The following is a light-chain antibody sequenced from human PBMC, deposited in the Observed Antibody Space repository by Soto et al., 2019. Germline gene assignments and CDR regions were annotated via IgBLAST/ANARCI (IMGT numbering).Light chain of an antibody. V-gene: IGLV2-14*01. CDR2: EVS. J-gene: IGLJ3*02. CDR3: TSYSRYRVLV. CDR1: SSDIGGYKY. Sequence: QSALTQPASLSGSLGQSITISCTGPSSDIGGYKYVSWYQQHPGKAPQLIIFEVSNRPSGVSDRFSVSNSGNTASLTISGLQAEDEADYYCTSYSRYRVLVFGGGTK.